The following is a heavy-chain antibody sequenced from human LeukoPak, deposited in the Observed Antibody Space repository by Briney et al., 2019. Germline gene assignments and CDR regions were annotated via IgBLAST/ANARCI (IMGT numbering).Heavy chain of an antibody. CDR1: GGSISSGSYY. D-gene: IGHD3-22*01. CDR2: IYTSGST. Sequence: SETLSLTCTVSGGSISSGSYYWSWIRQPAGKGLEWIGRIYTSGSTNYNPSLKSRVTISVDTSKNQFSLKLSSVTAADTAVYYCARGPSQYYYDSSGYGSWGQGTLVTVSS. V-gene: IGHV4-61*02. J-gene: IGHJ5*02. CDR3: ARGPSQYYYDSSGYGS.